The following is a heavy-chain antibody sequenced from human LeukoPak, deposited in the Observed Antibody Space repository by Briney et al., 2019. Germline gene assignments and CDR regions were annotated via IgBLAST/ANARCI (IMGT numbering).Heavy chain of an antibody. Sequence: ASVKVSCRASGYTFSGYFIHWVRPAPGQGLEWMGWIYPNSGGTKYAQKFQGRVTMTRDTSISTTYMELSSLRSDDTAVYYCARFSGSSNFDYWGQGTLVTVPS. CDR3: ARFSGSSNFDY. CDR1: GYTFSGYF. CDR2: IYPNSGGT. D-gene: IGHD1-26*01. J-gene: IGHJ4*02. V-gene: IGHV1-2*02.